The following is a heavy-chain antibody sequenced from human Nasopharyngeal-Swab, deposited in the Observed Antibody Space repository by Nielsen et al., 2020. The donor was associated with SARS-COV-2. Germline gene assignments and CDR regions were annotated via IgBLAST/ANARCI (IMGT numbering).Heavy chain of an antibody. D-gene: IGHD3-22*01. CDR3: ARAMIVVVINAFDI. CDR2: IYYSGST. Sequence: SETLSLTCTVSGGSISSGGYYWSWVRQHPGKGLEWIGYIYYSGSTYYNPSLKSRATISVDTSKNQFSLKLSSVTAADTAVYYCARAMIVVVINAFDIWGQGTRVTVSS. V-gene: IGHV4-31*03. J-gene: IGHJ3*02. CDR1: GGSISSGGYY.